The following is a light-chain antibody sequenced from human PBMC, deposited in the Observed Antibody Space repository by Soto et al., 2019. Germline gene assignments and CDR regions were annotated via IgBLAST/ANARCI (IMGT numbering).Light chain of an antibody. V-gene: IGKV3-20*01. Sequence: EIVLTQSPGTLSLSPGERATLSCRASQSVSSSYLAWYQQKPGQAPRLLIYGASSRATGVPDRFSGGGSGTDFTLTIRRLELEDFAVYYCQQFRSCSWGFGQGTKVEIK. CDR2: GAS. J-gene: IGKJ1*01. CDR3: QQFRSCSWG. CDR1: QSVSSSY.